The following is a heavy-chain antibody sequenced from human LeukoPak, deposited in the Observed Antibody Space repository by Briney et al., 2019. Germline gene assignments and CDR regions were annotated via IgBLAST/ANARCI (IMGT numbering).Heavy chain of an antibody. CDR1: GCTVSSNY. V-gene: IGHV3-66*01. CDR3: ARDLNNGSYHWFDP. Sequence: QPGGSLRLSCAVSGCTVSSNYMSWVRQAPGTGLEWVSVIYSGGSTDYADSVKGRFTISRDNSKNTLYLQMNSLRAEDTAIYYCARDLNNGSYHWFDPWGQGTLVTVSS. J-gene: IGHJ5*02. CDR2: IYSGGST. D-gene: IGHD1-26*01.